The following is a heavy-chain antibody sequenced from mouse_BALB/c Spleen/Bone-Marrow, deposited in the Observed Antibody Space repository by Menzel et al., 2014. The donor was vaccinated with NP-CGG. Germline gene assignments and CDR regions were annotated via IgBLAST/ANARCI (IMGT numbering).Heavy chain of an antibody. CDR1: GFSLTGFG. CDR2: IWGDGTT. Sequence: VQLQQSGPGLVAPSQRLSIPCTVSGFSLTGFGINWIRQPPGKGLEWLGMIWGDGTTDYNSALKSRLSINKDNSKSQVFLKMNSLQAGDTARYYCAREKYGNYYAMDYWGQGTSVTVSS. D-gene: IGHD2-10*02. V-gene: IGHV2-6-7*01. J-gene: IGHJ4*01. CDR3: AREKYGNYYAMDY.